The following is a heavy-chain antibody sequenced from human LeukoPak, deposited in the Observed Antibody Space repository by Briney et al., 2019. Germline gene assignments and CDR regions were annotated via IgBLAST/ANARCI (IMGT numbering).Heavy chain of an antibody. CDR3: ARVGTAEGTLEDY. V-gene: IGHV3-7*04. Sequence: PGGSLRPSCAASGFTFSTYWMSWVRQPPGKGLEWVANIKHDGSEKYYVDFVKGRFTISRDNAKNSLYLQMNSLRAEDTAVYYCARVGTAEGTLEDYWGQGTLVTVSS. D-gene: IGHD6-13*01. CDR1: GFTFSTYW. J-gene: IGHJ4*02. CDR2: IKHDGSEK.